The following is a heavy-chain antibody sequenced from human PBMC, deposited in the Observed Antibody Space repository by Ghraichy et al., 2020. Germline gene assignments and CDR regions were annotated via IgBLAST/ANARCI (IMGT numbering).Heavy chain of an antibody. CDR2: ISSSSSYI. J-gene: IGHJ6*02. CDR3: ARALGAVAPVDGMDV. Sequence: GGSLRLSCAASGFTFSSYSMNWVRQAPGKGLEWVSSISSSSSYIYYADSVKGRFTISRDNAKNSLYLQMNSLRAEDTAVYYCARALGAVAPVDGMDVWGQGTTVTVSS. CDR1: GFTFSSYS. V-gene: IGHV3-21*01. D-gene: IGHD6-19*01.